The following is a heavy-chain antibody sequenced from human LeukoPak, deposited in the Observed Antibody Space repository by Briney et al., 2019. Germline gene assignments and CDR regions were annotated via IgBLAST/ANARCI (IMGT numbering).Heavy chain of an antibody. J-gene: IGHJ4*02. D-gene: IGHD3-16*02. V-gene: IGHV5-51*01. Sequence: GESLKISCEGSGYSFTIYWIGWVRHVHGKGREYMGIIYPGDSDTRYSPSFQGKVTISADKSISTAYLQWSSLKASYTAMYYCATLVGYRSFFDYWGQGTLVTVSS. CDR2: IYPGDSDT. CDR1: GYSFTIYW. CDR3: ATLVGYRSFFDY.